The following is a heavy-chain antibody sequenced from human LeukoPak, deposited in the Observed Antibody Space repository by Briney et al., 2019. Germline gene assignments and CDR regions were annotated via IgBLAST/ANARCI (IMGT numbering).Heavy chain of an antibody. Sequence: PSETLSLTCTVSGYSISSGYYWGWIRQPPGKGLEWIAYFYYTGSTDYNPSLKSRVTISVDTSKNQFSLKLTSVTAADTAVYYCARRKVYYGMDVWGQGTTVTVSS. CDR1: GYSISSGYY. J-gene: IGHJ6*02. CDR3: ARRKVYYGMDV. V-gene: IGHV4-61*01. CDR2: FYYTGST.